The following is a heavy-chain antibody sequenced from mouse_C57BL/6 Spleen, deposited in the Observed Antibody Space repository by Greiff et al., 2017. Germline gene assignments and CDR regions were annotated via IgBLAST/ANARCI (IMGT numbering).Heavy chain of an antibody. CDR1: GYAFSSYW. D-gene: IGHD3-2*02. CDR2: IYPGDGDT. Sequence: VKLMESGAELVKPGASVKISCKASGYAFSSYWMNWVKQRPGKGLEWIGQIYPGDGDTNYNGKFKGKATLTADKSSITAYMQLSSLTSEDSAVYFCARLGQLSLSWFAYWGQGTLVTVSA. CDR3: ARLGQLSLSWFAY. J-gene: IGHJ3*01. V-gene: IGHV1-80*01.